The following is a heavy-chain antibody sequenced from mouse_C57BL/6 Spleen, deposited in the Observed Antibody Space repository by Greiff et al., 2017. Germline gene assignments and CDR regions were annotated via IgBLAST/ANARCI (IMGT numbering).Heavy chain of an antibody. CDR3: ARPPGYGNYDYFDY. CDR2: ISSGGSYT. Sequence: EVMLVESGGDLVKPGGSLKLSCAASGFTFSSYGMSWVRQTPDKRLEWVATISSGGSYTYYPDSVKGRFTISRDNAKNTLYLQMSSLKSEDTAMYYCARPPGYGNYDYFDYWGQGTTLTVSS. CDR1: GFTFSSYG. J-gene: IGHJ2*01. D-gene: IGHD2-1*01. V-gene: IGHV5-6*02.